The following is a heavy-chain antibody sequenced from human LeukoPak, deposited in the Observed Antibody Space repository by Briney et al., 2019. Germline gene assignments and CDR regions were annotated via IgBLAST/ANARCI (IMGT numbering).Heavy chain of an antibody. J-gene: IGHJ4*02. V-gene: IGHV3-21*01. D-gene: IGHD3-3*01. CDR2: ISSSSSYI. Sequence: GGSLRLSCAASGFTFSSYSMNWVRQAPGKGLEWVSSISSSSSYIYYADSVKGRFTISRDNAKNSLYLQMNSLRAEDTAVYYCARGGTYYDFWSGSIYFDNWGQGTLVTVSS. CDR1: GFTFSSYS. CDR3: ARGGTYYDFWSGSIYFDN.